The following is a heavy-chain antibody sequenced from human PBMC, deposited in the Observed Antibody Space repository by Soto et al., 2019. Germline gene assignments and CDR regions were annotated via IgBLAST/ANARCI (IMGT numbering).Heavy chain of an antibody. Sequence: SETLSLTCAVYGGSFSDYYWSWIRQPPGKGLEWIGYINHSGSTNYNPSLKSRVTISVDTSKNQFSLNLRSMSPADTAVYYCARVGGLAARTFDYWGPGTLVTVSS. CDR2: INHSGST. V-gene: IGHV4-34*01. J-gene: IGHJ4*02. CDR1: GGSFSDYY. D-gene: IGHD6-6*01. CDR3: ARVGGLAARTFDY.